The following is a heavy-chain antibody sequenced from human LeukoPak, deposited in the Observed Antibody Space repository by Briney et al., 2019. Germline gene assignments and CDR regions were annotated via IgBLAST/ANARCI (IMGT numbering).Heavy chain of an antibody. Sequence: GRSLRLSCAASGFTFGDYAMHWVRQAPGQGQEWVSGISWNCGSIGYADSVKERFTISRDNAMYSLYLQMNSLRAEDTALYYCAKGGVPAASENWFDPWGQGTRVTVSS. V-gene: IGHV3-9*01. CDR1: GFTFGDYA. J-gene: IGHJ5*02. CDR3: AKGGVPAASENWFDP. D-gene: IGHD2-2*01. CDR2: ISWNCGSI.